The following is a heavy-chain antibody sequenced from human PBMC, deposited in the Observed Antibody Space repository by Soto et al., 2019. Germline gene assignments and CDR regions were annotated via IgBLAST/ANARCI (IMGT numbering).Heavy chain of an antibody. CDR1: GFTFSNAW. CDR2: IKSKTDGGTT. D-gene: IGHD3-10*01. J-gene: IGHJ4*02. CDR3: TTDLLLWFGELPMSLDD. Sequence: EVQLVESGGGLVKPGGSLRLSCAASGFTFSNAWMSWVRQAPGKGLEWVGRIKSKTDGGTTDYAAPVKGRFTISRDDSKNTLYLQMNSLKTEDTAVYYCTTDLLLWFGELPMSLDDWGQGTLVTVSS. V-gene: IGHV3-15*01.